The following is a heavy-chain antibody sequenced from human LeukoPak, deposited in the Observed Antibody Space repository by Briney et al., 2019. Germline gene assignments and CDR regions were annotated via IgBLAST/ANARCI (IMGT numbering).Heavy chain of an antibody. CDR3: ARGRRGLLWFGSFDY. CDR2: IYTSVTT. V-gene: IGHV4-4*07. J-gene: IGHJ4*02. Sequence: PSETLSLTCNVSGGSISSHYWSWIRQPAGKGLEWIGRIYTSVTTNYNPSLKSRVTMSIGASKNQFSLRLSSVTAADTAVYYCARGRRGLLWFGSFDYWGQGTLVTVSS. D-gene: IGHD3-10*01. CDR1: GGSISSHY.